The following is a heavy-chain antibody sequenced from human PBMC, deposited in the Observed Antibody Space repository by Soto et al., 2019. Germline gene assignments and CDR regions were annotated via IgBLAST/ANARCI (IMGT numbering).Heavy chain of an antibody. Sequence: QVQLVESGGGVVQPGRSLRLSCAASGFIFSNYVMYWVRQAPGKGLEWVAFMSYDGTTKSYADSVKGRFTISSDNSQHTLYLQMNSLRPEDTGVYYCAREVLWSRYFDYWGQGTLVTVSS. CDR1: GFIFSNYV. J-gene: IGHJ4*02. V-gene: IGHV3-30-3*01. CDR3: AREVLWSRYFDY. CDR2: MSYDGTTK. D-gene: IGHD3-10*01.